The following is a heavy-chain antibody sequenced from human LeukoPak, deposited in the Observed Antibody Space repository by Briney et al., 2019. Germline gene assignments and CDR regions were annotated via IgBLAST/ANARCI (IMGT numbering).Heavy chain of an antibody. Sequence: SVKVSCKASGGTFSSYAISWVRQAPGQGLEWMGRIIPILGIANYAQKFQGRVTITADKSTSTAYMELSSLRSEDTAVYYCARGPASIAAAGTSFDYWGQGTLVTVSS. D-gene: IGHD6-13*01. CDR3: ARGPASIAAAGTSFDY. V-gene: IGHV1-69*04. CDR1: GGTFSSYA. CDR2: IIPILGIA. J-gene: IGHJ4*02.